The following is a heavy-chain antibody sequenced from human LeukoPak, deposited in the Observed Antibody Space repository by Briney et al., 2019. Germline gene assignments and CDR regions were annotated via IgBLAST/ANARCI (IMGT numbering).Heavy chain of an antibody. CDR2: MYYTGET. J-gene: IGHJ4*02. D-gene: IGHD3-22*01. CDR3: ARKKDSSGYYQ. CDR1: GYSISGNNW. V-gene: IGHV4-28*01. Sequence: SDTLSLTCAVSGYSISGNNWWAWIRQPPGKGLEWIGYMYYTGETFYNPSLKSRVTISLDTSKNQFSLKLSSVTAVDTAVYYCARKKDSSGYYQWGQGTLVTVSS.